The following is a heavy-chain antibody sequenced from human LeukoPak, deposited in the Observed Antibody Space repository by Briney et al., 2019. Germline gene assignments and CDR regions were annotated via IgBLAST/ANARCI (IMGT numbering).Heavy chain of an antibody. CDR2: IVQDGGEK. V-gene: IGHV3-7*01. CDR3: ARQRIHSLDY. J-gene: IGHJ4*02. Sequence: GGSLRLSCEASGFTLSSYWMTWVRQAPGKGLEWVANIVQDGGEKHYVDSVKGRFTISRDNAKNSLYLQMNSLRGEDAAVYYCARQRIHSLDYWGQGTLVSVST. CDR1: GFTLSSYW.